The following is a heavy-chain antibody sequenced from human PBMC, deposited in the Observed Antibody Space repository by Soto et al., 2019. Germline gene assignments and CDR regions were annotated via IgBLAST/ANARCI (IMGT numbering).Heavy chain of an antibody. CDR3: ARDKYDSSGYYYFDY. D-gene: IGHD3-22*01. V-gene: IGHV1-69*01. J-gene: IGHJ4*02. CDR2: IIPIFGTA. CDR1: GGTSSSYA. Sequence: QVQLVQSGSEVKKPGSSVKVSCEASGGTSSSYAISWVRQAPGQGLEWMGGIIPIFGTANYAQKFQGRVTITADESTSTAYMELSSMRSEDTAVYYCARDKYDSSGYYYFDYWGQGTLVTVSS.